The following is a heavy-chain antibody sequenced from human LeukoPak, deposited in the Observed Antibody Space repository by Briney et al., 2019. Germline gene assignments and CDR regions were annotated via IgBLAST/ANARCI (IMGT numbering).Heavy chain of an antibody. J-gene: IGHJ4*02. D-gene: IGHD1-26*01. Sequence: ASVKVSCKASGYTFTGYYMHWVRQAPGQGLEWMGWISAYNGNTNYAQKLQGRVTMTTDTSTSTAYMELRSLRSDDTAVYYCARAPPSYSAYFDYWGQGTLVTVSS. V-gene: IGHV1-18*04. CDR1: GYTFTGYY. CDR3: ARAPPSYSAYFDY. CDR2: ISAYNGNT.